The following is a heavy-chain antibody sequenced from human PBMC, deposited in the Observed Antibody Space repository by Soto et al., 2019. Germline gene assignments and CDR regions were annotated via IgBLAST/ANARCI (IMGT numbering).Heavy chain of an antibody. CDR3: ASTPPTYYDFWSGYAQFDY. CDR2: ISAYNGNT. D-gene: IGHD3-3*01. V-gene: IGHV1-18*01. Sequence: QVQLVQSGAEVKKPGASVKVSCKASGYTFTSYGIIWVRQAPGQGLEWMGWISAYNGNTNYAQKLQGRVTMTTDTSTSTAYMELRSLRSDYTAVYYCASTPPTYYDFWSGYAQFDYWGQGTLVTVS. CDR1: GYTFTSYG. J-gene: IGHJ4*02.